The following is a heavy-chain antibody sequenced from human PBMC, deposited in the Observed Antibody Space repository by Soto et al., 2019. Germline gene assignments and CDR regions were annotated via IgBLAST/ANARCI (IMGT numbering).Heavy chain of an antibody. CDR2: IIPIFGTA. CDR3: ARGEGDTAIVSGGVSYYSGMDV. CDR1: GGTFSSYA. J-gene: IGHJ6*02. V-gene: IGHV1-69*06. Sequence: QVQLVQSGAEVKKPGSSVKVSCKASGGTFSSYAISWVRHAPGQGLEWMGGIIPIFGTANYAKKFQGRVTITADKSTRTADMELSSLRSEDTDVYYCARGEGDTAIVSGGVSYYSGMDVWGQWTTVTVSS. D-gene: IGHD5-18*01.